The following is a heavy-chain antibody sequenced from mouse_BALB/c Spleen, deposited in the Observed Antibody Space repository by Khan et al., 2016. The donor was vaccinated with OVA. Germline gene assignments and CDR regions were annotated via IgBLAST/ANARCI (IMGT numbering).Heavy chain of an antibody. D-gene: IGHD1-1*01. CDR3: ARDYGSSYYFDH. J-gene: IGHJ2*01. CDR1: GYTFTSYW. CDR2: INPSTGYT. V-gene: IGHV1-7*01. Sequence: QIQLVQSGAELAKPGASVKMSCKASGYTFTSYWMHWVKQRPGQGLEWIGYINPSTGYTEYNQKFKDKATLTADKSSSTAYMQLSSLTSEDSAVYYGARDYGSSYYFDHWGQGTTLTVSS.